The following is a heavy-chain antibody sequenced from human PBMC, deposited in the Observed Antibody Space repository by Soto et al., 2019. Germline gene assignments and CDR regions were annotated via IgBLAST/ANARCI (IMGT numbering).Heavy chain of an antibody. CDR2: IYDSGVA. V-gene: IGHV4-30-4*08. Sequence: SETLSLTCSVSGAVVTSGENYWSWVRQPPGKGLEWLGYIYDSGVASYTPALKSRVTLSLDRPNNQVSLKLRSVTAADTAVYFCVRDLDHGYNGNVWGHGTLVTVSS. CDR3: VRDLDHGYNGNV. J-gene: IGHJ3*01. CDR1: GAVVTSGENY. D-gene: IGHD5-18*01.